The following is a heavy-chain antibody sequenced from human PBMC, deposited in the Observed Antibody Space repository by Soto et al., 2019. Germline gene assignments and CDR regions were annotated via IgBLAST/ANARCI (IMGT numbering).Heavy chain of an antibody. CDR3: ARGGRNYYYYGMDV. CDR1: GFTFSTYS. CDR2: ISSSSSSI. D-gene: IGHD1-26*01. V-gene: IGHV3-48*02. J-gene: IGHJ6*02. Sequence: LRLSCAASGFTFSTYSMNWVRQAPGKGLEWVSYISSSSSSIYYADSVRGRFTISRDNAKNSLYLQMNSLRDEDTAVYYCARGGRNYYYYGMDVWGQGTTVTVSS.